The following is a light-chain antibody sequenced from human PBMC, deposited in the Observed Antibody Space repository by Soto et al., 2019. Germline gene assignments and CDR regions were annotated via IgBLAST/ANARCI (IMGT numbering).Light chain of an antibody. Sequence: QSALTQPASVSGSPGQSITISCTGTSSDVGGYNYVSWYQHRPGKAPKLMIYDVSNRPSGVSNRFSGSKSGNTASLTISGLQAEDEADYYCGSYTTGSTLEVFGGGTKLTVL. V-gene: IGLV2-14*03. J-gene: IGLJ2*01. CDR1: SSDVGGYNY. CDR3: GSYTTGSTLEV. CDR2: DVS.